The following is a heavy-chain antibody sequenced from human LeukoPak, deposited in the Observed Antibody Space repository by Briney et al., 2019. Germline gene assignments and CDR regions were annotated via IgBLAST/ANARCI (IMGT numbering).Heavy chain of an antibody. Sequence: PGRSLRLSCAASGFTFRSYGMHWVRQAPGKGLEWVAVISYDGSNKYYAEPVKGRFTISRDNSKNTLYLQMNSLRDEDTAVYYSAKDHTYDILTGYYYFDYWGQGTLVTVSS. D-gene: IGHD3-9*01. CDR3: AKDHTYDILTGYYYFDY. V-gene: IGHV3-30*18. J-gene: IGHJ4*02. CDR1: GFTFRSYG. CDR2: ISYDGSNK.